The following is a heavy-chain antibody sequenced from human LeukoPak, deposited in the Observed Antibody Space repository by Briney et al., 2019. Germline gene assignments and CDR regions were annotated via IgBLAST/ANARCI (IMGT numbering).Heavy chain of an antibody. D-gene: IGHD2-15*01. V-gene: IGHV4-59*02. CDR1: GGSVSGYY. CDR2: IYYSGST. Sequence: PSETLSLTCVVSGGSVSGYYWGWIRQPPGRGLEWRGYIYYSGSTNYNPSFKSRITISVDTSRNQFSLQLSSVTAADTAVYYCARIHRYCSGGACYVLDNWGQGTLVAVSS. J-gene: IGHJ4*02. CDR3: ARIHRYCSGGACYVLDN.